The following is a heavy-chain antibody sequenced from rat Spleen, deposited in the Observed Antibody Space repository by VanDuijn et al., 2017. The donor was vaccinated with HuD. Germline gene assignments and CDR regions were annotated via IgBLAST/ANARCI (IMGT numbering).Heavy chain of an antibody. CDR3: ARETGYNSYVEY. Sequence: EVQLVESGGGLVQPGRSLKLSCAASGFTFTIYGMSWVRQAPTQGLEWVASINTGSRNTYYRDSVKGRFTISRDNAKNTLYLQMDSLRSEDTATYYCARETGYNSYVEYWGQGVMVTVSS. D-gene: IGHD1-4*01. CDR2: INTGSRNT. V-gene: IGHV5S13*01. CDR1: GFTFTIYG. J-gene: IGHJ2*01.